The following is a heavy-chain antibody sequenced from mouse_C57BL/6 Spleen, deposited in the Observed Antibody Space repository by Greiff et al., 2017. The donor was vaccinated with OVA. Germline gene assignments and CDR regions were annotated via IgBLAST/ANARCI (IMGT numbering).Heavy chain of an antibody. CDR1: GYTFTSYW. J-gene: IGHJ1*03. CDR2: IHPDSGST. D-gene: IGHD4-1*01. V-gene: IGHV1-64*01. Sequence: QVQLQQPGAELVKPGASVKLSCKASGYTFTSYWMHWVKQRPGQGLEWIGMIHPDSGSTNYNEKFKSKATLTVDKSSSTAYMQLSSLTSEDSAVYYCATGLGQGYFDVWGTGTTVTVSS. CDR3: ATGLGQGYFDV.